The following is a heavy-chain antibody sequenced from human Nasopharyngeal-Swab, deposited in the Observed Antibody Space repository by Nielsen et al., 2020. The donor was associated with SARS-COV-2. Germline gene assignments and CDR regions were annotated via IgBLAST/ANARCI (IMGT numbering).Heavy chain of an antibody. J-gene: IGHJ4*02. D-gene: IGHD5-12*01. CDR1: GFPFRNYA. V-gene: IGHV3-33*01. CDR2: VWYDGSNK. CDR3: ARERARYSGYDSGDY. Sequence: GESLKISCAASGFPFRNYAMHWVRQAPGKGLEWVAVVWYDGSNKHYADSVKGRFTISRDDSKNTLYLQMSSLRAEDTAVYYCARERARYSGYDSGDYWGQGTLVTVSS.